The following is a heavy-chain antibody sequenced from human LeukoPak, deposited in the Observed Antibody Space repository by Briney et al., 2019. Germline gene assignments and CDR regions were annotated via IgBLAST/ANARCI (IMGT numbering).Heavy chain of an antibody. CDR3: AKRFRGVHDAFDI. J-gene: IGHJ3*02. D-gene: IGHD3-10*01. Sequence: GGSLRLSCAASGFTCSSYAMSWVRQAPGKGLEWVSAISGSGGSTYYADSVKGRFTISRDNSKNTLYLQMNSLRAEDTAVYYCAKRFRGVHDAFDIWGQGTMVTVSS. V-gene: IGHV3-23*01. CDR1: GFTCSSYA. CDR2: ISGSGGST.